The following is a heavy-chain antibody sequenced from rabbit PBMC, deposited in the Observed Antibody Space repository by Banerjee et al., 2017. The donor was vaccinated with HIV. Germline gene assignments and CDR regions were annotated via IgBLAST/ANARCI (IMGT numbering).Heavy chain of an antibody. V-gene: IGHV1S47*01. CDR2: IDPVFGST. CDR3: ASNIGYISGLDL. CDR1: GFDFSSYG. Sequence: QEQLVESGGGLVQPEGSLTLTCTASGFDFSSYGVSWVRQAPGKGLEWIGYIDPVFGSTFYASWVNGRFTISSHNAQNTLYLQLTSLTAADTATYFCASNIGYISGLDLWGQGTLVTVS. D-gene: IGHD7-1*01. J-gene: IGHJ3*01.